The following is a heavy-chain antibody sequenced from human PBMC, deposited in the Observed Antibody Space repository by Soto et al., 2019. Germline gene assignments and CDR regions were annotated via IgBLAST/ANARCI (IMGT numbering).Heavy chain of an antibody. CDR1: GYTFINYN. V-gene: IGHV1-18*01. J-gene: IGHJ4*02. Sequence: QVQLVQSGPEVKEPGASVRVSCKASGYTFINYNIFWVRQAPGQGLEWMGWISTSNADTNYAQNFQGRVTMTTDTSTSTAYVELRSLRYDDTAVYYCARDITGATGDYWGQGTLVTGSS. CDR2: ISTSNADT. CDR3: ARDITGATGDY. D-gene: IGHD1-26*01.